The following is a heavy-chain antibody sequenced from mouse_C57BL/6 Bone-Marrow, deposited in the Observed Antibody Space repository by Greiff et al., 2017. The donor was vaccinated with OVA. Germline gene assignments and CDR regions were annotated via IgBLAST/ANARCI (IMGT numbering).Heavy chain of an antibody. CDR1: GFSLTSYG. CDR2: IWRGGST. Sequence: VQLQQSGPGLVQPSQSLSITCTVSGFSLTSYGVHWVRQSPGKGLEWLGVIWRGGSTDYNAAFMSRLSITKDNSKSQVFFKMNSLQADDTAIYYCAKNDYGSNYPFAYWGQGTLVTVSA. CDR3: AKNDYGSNYPFAY. D-gene: IGHD1-1*01. V-gene: IGHV2-5*01. J-gene: IGHJ3*01.